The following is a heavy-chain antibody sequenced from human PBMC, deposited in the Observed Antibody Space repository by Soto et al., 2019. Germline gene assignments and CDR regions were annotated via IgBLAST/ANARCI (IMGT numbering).Heavy chain of an antibody. CDR3: ARDRVSASSGHFDS. V-gene: IGHV4-59*01. CDR1: GGSISSYF. D-gene: IGHD6-6*01. Sequence: PSETLSLTCTVSGGSISSYFWSWIRQPPGKGLEWIGCIYNSGSTNFNPSLKSRVTISIDTSKNQFSLKLSSVTAADTAVYYCARDRVSASSGHFDSWGRGTLVTVSS. CDR2: IYNSGST. J-gene: IGHJ4*02.